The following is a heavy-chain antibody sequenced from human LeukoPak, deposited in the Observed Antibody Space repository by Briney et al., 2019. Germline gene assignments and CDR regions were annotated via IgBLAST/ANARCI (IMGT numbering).Heavy chain of an antibody. CDR3: ARVDSKGYNYGFQYYFYMDV. Sequence: PSETLSLTCTVSGGSISSFNYFWAWIRQPPGKGLEWIGTIYHGGSTYYNPSLKSRLTMSVDTSKNQFSLKVSSVTAADTAVYYCARVDSKGYNYGFQYYFYMDVWGKGTTVTVSS. CDR1: GGSISSFNYF. V-gene: IGHV4-39*01. CDR2: IYHGGST. D-gene: IGHD5-18*01. J-gene: IGHJ6*03.